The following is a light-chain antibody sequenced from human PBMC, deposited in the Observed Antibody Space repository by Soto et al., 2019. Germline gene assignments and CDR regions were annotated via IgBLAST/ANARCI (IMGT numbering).Light chain of an antibody. V-gene: IGKV1-39*01. CDR2: TTS. CDR1: QTINNY. Sequence: DIQMTQSPPSLSASVGDSVTITCRSSQTINNYLNWYQQKPGQAPQLLIHTTSTLQSGASSRFSGSGVGTDYPLTINSLQPEDFATYYCQQTNTSPLTFGQGTKV. J-gene: IGKJ1*01. CDR3: QQTNTSPLT.